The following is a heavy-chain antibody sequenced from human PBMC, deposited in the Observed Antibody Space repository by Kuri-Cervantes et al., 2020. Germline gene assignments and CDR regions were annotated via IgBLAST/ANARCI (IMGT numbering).Heavy chain of an antibody. V-gene: IGHV3-9*01. Sequence: SLKISCTSSGFTFADYALSWVRQAPGKGLEWVSGISWNSGNLGYADSVKGRSTISRDNAKNSLSLQMNSLRAEDTALYYCAKALTGATNAFDIWGQGMMVTVSS. CDR2: ISWNSGNL. CDR1: GFTFADYA. D-gene: IGHD1-20*01. CDR3: AKALTGATNAFDI. J-gene: IGHJ3*02.